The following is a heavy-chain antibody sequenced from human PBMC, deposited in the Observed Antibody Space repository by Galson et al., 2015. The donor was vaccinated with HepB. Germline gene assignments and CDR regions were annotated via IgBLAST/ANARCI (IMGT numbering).Heavy chain of an antibody. CDR1: RYNFTNYW. CDR3: AGRRLYSSAPDH. CDR2: IYPGNSDT. V-gene: IGHV5-51*03. D-gene: IGHD6-19*01. Sequence: QSGAEVKKPGESLKISCMGSRYNFTNYWIAWVRQVPGKGLEWMGIIYPGNSDTRISTSFRGQVTISADKSITTPYLQWSRLKASDTAMYYCAGRRLYSSAPDHWGQGTLVTVSS. J-gene: IGHJ4*02.